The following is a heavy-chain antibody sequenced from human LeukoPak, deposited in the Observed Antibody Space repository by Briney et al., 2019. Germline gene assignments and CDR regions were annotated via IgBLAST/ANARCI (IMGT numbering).Heavy chain of an antibody. J-gene: IGHJ6*03. Sequence: SETLSLTCTVSGGSISSHYWSWIRQPPGKGLEWIGYIYYSGSTNYNPSLKSRVTISVDTSKNQFSLELSSVTAADTAVYYCASYERRDYYDILTGQYYYYHYMDGWGKGTTVTVSS. CDR2: IYYSGST. CDR1: GGSISSHY. D-gene: IGHD3-9*01. V-gene: IGHV4-59*11. CDR3: ASYERRDYYDILTGQYYYYHYMDG.